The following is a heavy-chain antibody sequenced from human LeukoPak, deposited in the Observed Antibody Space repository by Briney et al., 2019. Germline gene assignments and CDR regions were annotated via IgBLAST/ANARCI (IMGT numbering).Heavy chain of an antibody. V-gene: IGHV3-23*01. CDR2: ISGSGGIT. D-gene: IGHD5-24*01. CDR3: VRLVEMATTNYCDY. Sequence: GGSQRLSCAASGFTFNSYSMSWVRQAPGRGLEWVSHISGSGGITYYADPVKGRFTISRDNSNNTLYLQMKSLRAEDTAVYYCVRLVEMATTNYCDYWGQGTLVTVSS. CDR1: GFTFNSYS. J-gene: IGHJ4*02.